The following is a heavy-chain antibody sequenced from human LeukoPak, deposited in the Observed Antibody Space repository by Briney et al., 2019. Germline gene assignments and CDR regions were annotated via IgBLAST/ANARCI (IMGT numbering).Heavy chain of an antibody. CDR2: GHYSGST. Sequence: SETLSLTCTVSGDSISSYYWNWIRQPPGKGLEWIGYGHYSGSTFYNPSLNSRVTFSVDTSKNQFSLKLSSVTAADTAVYYCARARGYSGYAYFDYWGQGTLVTVSS. D-gene: IGHD5-12*01. CDR1: GDSISSYY. CDR3: ARARGYSGYAYFDY. J-gene: IGHJ4*02. V-gene: IGHV4-59*01.